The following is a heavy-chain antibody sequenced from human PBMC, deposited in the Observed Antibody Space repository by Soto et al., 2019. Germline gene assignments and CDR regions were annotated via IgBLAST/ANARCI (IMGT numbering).Heavy chain of an antibody. D-gene: IGHD3-22*01. CDR2: IYYSGRI. CDR1: GGSITSCGFY. CDR3: ARYHYDSSGYYSRFDY. Sequence: PSETLSLTCTVSGGSITSCGFYWSWIRQHAGKGLEWIGNIYYSGRIYYNSSLKSRITISGDTPKNQFSLKLSSVTAADTAVYYCARYHYDSSGYYSRFDYWGQGPQVTVSS. J-gene: IGHJ4*02. V-gene: IGHV4-31*03.